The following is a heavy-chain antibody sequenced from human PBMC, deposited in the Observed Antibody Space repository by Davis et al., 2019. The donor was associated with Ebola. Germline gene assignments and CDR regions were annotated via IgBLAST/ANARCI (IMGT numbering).Heavy chain of an antibody. D-gene: IGHD3-10*01. CDR1: GGSFSGYY. CDR3: ARGRLLWFGELFP. J-gene: IGHJ5*02. V-gene: IGHV4-34*01. CDR2: IYYSGST. Sequence: SETLSLTCAVYGGSFSGYYWSWIRQPPGKGLEWIGYIYYSGSTYYNPSLKSRVTISVDTSKNQFSLKLSSVTAADTAVYYCARGRLLWFGELFPWGQGTLVTVSS.